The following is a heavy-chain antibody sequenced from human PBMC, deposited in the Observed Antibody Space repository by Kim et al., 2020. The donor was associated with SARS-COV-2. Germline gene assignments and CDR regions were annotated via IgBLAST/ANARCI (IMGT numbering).Heavy chain of an antibody. CDR3: SARIAVVLFS. J-gene: IGHJ5*02. V-gene: IGHV3-15*01. D-gene: IGHD6-19*01. CDR2: TK. Sequence: TKDYAAPVKGRFTISRDDSKNTLYLQMNSLQIEDTGVYYCSARIAVVLFSWGQGTLVTVSS.